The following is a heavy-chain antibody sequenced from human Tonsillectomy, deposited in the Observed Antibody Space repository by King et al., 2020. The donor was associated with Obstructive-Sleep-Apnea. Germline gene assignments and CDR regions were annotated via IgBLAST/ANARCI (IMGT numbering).Heavy chain of an antibody. Sequence: VQLVESGAEVKKPGASVKVSFKASGYTFTRFDINCVRQATGQGLEWMGWMNPTSGNTGYAQKFQGRVTMTRKTSISTAYMELSSLRSEDTAVYYCARGLRSGGKGALDPWGQGTLVTVSS. V-gene: IGHV1-8*01. J-gene: IGHJ5*02. CDR2: MNPTSGNT. CDR3: ARGLRSGGKGALDP. D-gene: IGHD2-15*01. CDR1: GYTFTRFD.